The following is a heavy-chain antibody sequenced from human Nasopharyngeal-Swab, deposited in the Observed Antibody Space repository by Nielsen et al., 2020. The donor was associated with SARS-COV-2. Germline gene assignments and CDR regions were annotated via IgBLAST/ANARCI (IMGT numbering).Heavy chain of an antibody. CDR2: IIPIFGTA. Sequence: SVKVSCKASGGTFSSYAISWVRQAPGQGLEWMGGIIPIFGTANYAQKFQGRVTITADESTSTAYMELSSLRSEDTAVYYCARGDIIAVAGTGYYCYYYMDVWGKGTTVTVSS. D-gene: IGHD6-19*01. J-gene: IGHJ6*03. V-gene: IGHV1-69*13. CDR3: ARGDIIAVAGTGYYCYYYMDV. CDR1: GGTFSSYA.